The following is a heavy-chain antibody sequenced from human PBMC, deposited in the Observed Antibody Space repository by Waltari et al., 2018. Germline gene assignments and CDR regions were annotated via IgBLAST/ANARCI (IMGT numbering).Heavy chain of an antibody. CDR2: MSYNGAT. J-gene: IGHJ3*01. D-gene: IGHD5-12*01. Sequence: QLQLQESGPGLVKPSETLSLTCSVSGASITSNRHSWGWIRQPPAQAPEWIGTMSYNGATYSSPSLKSRLTISRDTSRNQLSLILGSVTAADTAVYYCATYIGASLGTAAFDVWGQGTMVSVSS. CDR3: ATYIGASLGTAAFDV. V-gene: IGHV4-39*01. CDR1: GASITSNRHS.